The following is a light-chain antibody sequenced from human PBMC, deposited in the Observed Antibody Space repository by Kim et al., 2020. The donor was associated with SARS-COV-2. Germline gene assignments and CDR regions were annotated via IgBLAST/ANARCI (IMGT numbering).Light chain of an antibody. CDR3: SSYTSSDTSV. J-gene: IGLJ3*02. CDR2: DVS. V-gene: IGLV2-14*03. Sequence: QSVLTQPASVSGSPGQSITISCTGTSSDVGGYNYVSWYQQHPDKAPKLMIYDVSKRPSGVSNRFSGSKSGNTASLTISGLQAEDEADYYCSSYTSSDTSVFGGGTQLTVL. CDR1: SSDVGGYNY.